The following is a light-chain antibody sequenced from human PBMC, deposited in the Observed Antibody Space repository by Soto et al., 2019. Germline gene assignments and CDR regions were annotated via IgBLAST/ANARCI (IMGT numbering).Light chain of an antibody. V-gene: IGKV1-39*01. CDR1: DNIAKY. Sequence: DIQTTQSPPSLSASVGDRITITCRTSDNIAKYLNWYQQKRGQAPKVLIVAASNLQSGVPTRFSGSGFGTDFTLTIDNVQPADFAIYYCQQTYIAPPWTFGQGTKVEMK. J-gene: IGKJ1*01. CDR2: AAS. CDR3: QQTYIAPPWT.